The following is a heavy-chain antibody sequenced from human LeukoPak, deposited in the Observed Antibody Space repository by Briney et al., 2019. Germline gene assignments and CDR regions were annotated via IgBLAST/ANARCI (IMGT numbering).Heavy chain of an antibody. CDR1: GYSFTSYW. D-gene: IGHD3-22*01. CDR3: ARRSYYDSSGYRYFDY. Sequence: GESLKISCKGSGYSFTSYWIGWVRQMPGKRLEWMGIIYPGDSDTRYSPSFQGQVTISADKSISTAYLQWSSLKASDTAMYYCARRSYYDSSGYRYFDYWGQGTLVTVSS. CDR2: IYPGDSDT. V-gene: IGHV5-51*01. J-gene: IGHJ4*02.